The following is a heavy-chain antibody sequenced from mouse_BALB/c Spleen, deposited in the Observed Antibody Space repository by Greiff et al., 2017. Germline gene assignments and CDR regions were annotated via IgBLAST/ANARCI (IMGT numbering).Heavy chain of an antibody. CDR1: GFTFNTYA. Sequence: EVMLVESGGGLVQPKGSLKLSCAASGFTFNTYAMNWVRQAPGKGLEWVARIRSKSNNYATYYADSVKDRFTISRDDSQSMLYLQMNNLKTEDTAVDYCVRRDSSGYWFAYWGQGTLVTVSA. CDR3: VRRDSSGYWFAY. CDR2: IRSKSNNYAT. V-gene: IGHV10-1*02. J-gene: IGHJ3*01. D-gene: IGHD3-2*01.